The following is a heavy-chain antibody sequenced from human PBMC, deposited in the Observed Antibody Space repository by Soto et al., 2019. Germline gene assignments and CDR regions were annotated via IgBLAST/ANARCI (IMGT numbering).Heavy chain of an antibody. CDR2: IYYSGST. V-gene: IGHV4-59*08. CDR1: GGSISSYY. CDR3: ARTLPAVAGGYFDY. D-gene: IGHD6-19*01. Sequence: SETLSLTCTVSGGSISSYYWSWIRQPPGKGLEWIGYIYYSGSTNYNPSLKSRVTISVDTSKNQFSLKLSSVTAADTAVYYCARTLPAVAGGYFDYWGQGTLVTVSS. J-gene: IGHJ4*02.